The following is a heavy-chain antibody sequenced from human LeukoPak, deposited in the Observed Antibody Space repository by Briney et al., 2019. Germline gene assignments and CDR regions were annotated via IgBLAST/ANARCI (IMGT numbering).Heavy chain of an antibody. CDR1: GGSISSYY. CDR3: ARILRTTRTPFGY. Sequence: SETLSLTCTVSGGSISSYYWCWIRQPPGKGLEWIGSIYHSGSTYYNPSLKSRITISVDTSKNQFSLKLSSVTAADTAVYYCARILRTTRTPFGYWGQGTLVTVSS. CDR2: IYHSGST. J-gene: IGHJ4*02. D-gene: IGHD1-1*01. V-gene: IGHV4-38-2*02.